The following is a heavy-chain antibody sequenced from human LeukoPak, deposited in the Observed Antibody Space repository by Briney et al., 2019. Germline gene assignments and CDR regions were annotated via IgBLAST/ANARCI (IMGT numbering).Heavy chain of an antibody. CDR3: ARAEYCSSTSCYSGGRLYSSSAGDY. V-gene: IGHV1-18*01. D-gene: IGHD2-2*01. J-gene: IGHJ4*02. CDR1: GYTFKNNG. CDR2: ISGYTGNT. Sequence: ASVKVSCKASGYTFKNNGITWVRQAPGQGLEWMGWISGYTGNTNYALKLQGRVTMTTDTSTSTAYMELRSLRSDDTAVYYCARAEYCSSTSCYSGGRLYSSSAGDYWGQGTLVTVSS.